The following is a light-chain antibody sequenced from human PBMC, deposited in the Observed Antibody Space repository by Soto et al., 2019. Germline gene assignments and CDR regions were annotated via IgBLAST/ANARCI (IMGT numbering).Light chain of an antibody. CDR3: HQYGYSPPWT. CDR2: GVS. V-gene: IGKV3-20*01. CDR1: QSITSRY. Sequence: EIVLTQPPGTLSLSPGERATLSCRASQSITSRYLAWYQQKPGQAPRLLIYGVSDRATGIPDRFSGSGSGTDFTLTISRLEPEDFAVYYCHQYGYSPPWTFGQGTKVEIK. J-gene: IGKJ1*01.